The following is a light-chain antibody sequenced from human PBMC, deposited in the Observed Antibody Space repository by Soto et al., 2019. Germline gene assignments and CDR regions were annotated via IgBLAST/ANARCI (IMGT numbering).Light chain of an antibody. Sequence: EIGLPQSPATLSLSPGERATLSCRASQSVSSYLALYQQKPGQAPRLLIYDASNRATGIPARFSGSGSGTDFTLTISSLEPEDFAVYYCQQRSNWPPLFTFGPGTKVDIK. CDR3: QQRSNWPPLFT. J-gene: IGKJ3*01. CDR2: DAS. V-gene: IGKV3-11*01. CDR1: QSVSSY.